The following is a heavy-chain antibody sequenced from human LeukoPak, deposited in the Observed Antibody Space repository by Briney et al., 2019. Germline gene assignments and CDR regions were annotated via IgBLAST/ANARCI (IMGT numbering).Heavy chain of an antibody. D-gene: IGHD5-18*01. V-gene: IGHV3-30-3*01. Sequence: PGGSLRLSCAASGFTFSSYAMGWVRQAPGKGLEWVAVISYDGSNKYYADSVKGRFTISRDNSKNTLYLQMNSLRAEDTAVYYCARDTAADYWGQGTLVTVSS. CDR2: ISYDGSNK. J-gene: IGHJ4*02. CDR1: GFTFSSYA. CDR3: ARDTAADY.